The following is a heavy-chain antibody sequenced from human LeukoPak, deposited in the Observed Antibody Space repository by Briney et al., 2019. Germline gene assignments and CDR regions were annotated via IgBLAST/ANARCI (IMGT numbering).Heavy chain of an antibody. CDR2: IYTSGST. CDR3: AREDTGPHYDILTGYPDYYGMDV. Sequence: PSETLSLTCTVSGGSISSYYWSWLRQPAGKGLEWIGRIYTSGSTNYNPSLKSRVTMSVDTSKNQFSLKLSSVTAADTAVYYCAREDTGPHYDILTGYPDYYGMDVRGQGTTVTVSS. J-gene: IGHJ6*02. CDR1: GGSISSYY. D-gene: IGHD3-9*01. V-gene: IGHV4-4*07.